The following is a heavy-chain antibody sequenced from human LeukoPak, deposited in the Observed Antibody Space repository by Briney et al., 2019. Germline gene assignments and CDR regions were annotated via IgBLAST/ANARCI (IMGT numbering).Heavy chain of an antibody. D-gene: IGHD3-22*01. V-gene: IGHV1-69*05. Sequence: VASVKVSCKASGGTFSSHAVSWARQAPGQGLEWMGGTTPIFGSAEYAQKLQDRLTITTDDSTSTAYMMLSSLRSEDTAVYYCARAPFHFDGSGFSMDAFDVWGQGTMVTVSS. CDR3: ARAPFHFDGSGFSMDAFDV. CDR1: GGTFSSHA. J-gene: IGHJ3*01. CDR2: TTPIFGSA.